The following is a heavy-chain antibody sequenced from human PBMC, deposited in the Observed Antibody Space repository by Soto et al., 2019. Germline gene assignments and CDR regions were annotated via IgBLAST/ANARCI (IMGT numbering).Heavy chain of an antibody. Sequence: QVQLQQWGAGLLKPSETLSLTCAVYGGSFSGYYWSWIRQPPGKGLEWIGEINHSGSTNYNPSLKRRVTISVDTSKYQFSLKLSSVTAADTAVYYCARQVDGIYFDYWGQGTLVTVSS. J-gene: IGHJ4*02. CDR2: INHSGST. D-gene: IGHD1-20*01. CDR1: GGSFSGYY. CDR3: ARQVDGIYFDY. V-gene: IGHV4-34*01.